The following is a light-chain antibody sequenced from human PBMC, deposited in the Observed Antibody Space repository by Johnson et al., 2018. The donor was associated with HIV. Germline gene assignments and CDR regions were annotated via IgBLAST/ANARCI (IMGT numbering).Light chain of an antibody. Sequence: QSVLTQPPSVSAAPGQKVTISCSGSSSNIGNNYVSWYQQFPGAAPKLLIYENDKRPSGIPDRFSGSKSGTAATLGITGLQTADEADYYCGTWDNSLSTGGVFGTGTKVTVL. CDR3: GTWDNSLSTGGV. J-gene: IGLJ1*01. V-gene: IGLV1-51*02. CDR1: SSNIGNNY. CDR2: END.